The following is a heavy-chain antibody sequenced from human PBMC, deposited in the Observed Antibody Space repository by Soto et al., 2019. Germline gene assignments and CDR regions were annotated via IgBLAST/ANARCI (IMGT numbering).Heavy chain of an antibody. Sequence: QVQLQESGPGLVKPSQTLSLTCTVSGGSISSGDYYWSWIRQPPGKGLEWIGYIYYSGSTYYNPSVRSRLSISVDTSKNQVSPKLSPVTAADTAVYCGARLGPTTVPTSYFTGNYNGMDVWGQGTTVAVSS. J-gene: IGHJ6*02. V-gene: IGHV4-30-4*01. D-gene: IGHD4-17*01. CDR2: IYYSGST. CDR3: ARLGPTTVPTSYFTGNYNGMDV. CDR1: GGSISSGDYY.